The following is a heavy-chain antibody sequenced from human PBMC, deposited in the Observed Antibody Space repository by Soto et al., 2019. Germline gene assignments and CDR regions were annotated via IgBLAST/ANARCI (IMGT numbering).Heavy chain of an antibody. CDR1: GFTFSNYW. D-gene: IGHD5-12*01. Sequence: EVQLVESGGGLVQPGGSLRLSCAASGFTFSNYWMSWVRQAPGKGLEWVANIKQDGTEKNYVDSVRGRVTISRDNAKNSLDLQTNSLTAADTAVYYWASVAIWGQGTLVTVSS. CDR3: ASVAI. V-gene: IGHV3-7*01. J-gene: IGHJ4*02. CDR2: IKQDGTEK.